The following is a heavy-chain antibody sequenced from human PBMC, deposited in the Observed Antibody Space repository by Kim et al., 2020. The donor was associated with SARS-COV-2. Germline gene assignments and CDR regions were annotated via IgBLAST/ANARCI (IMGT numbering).Heavy chain of an antibody. Sequence: GGSLRLSCAASGFTFSSYAMSWVRQAPGKGLEWVSAISGSGGSTYYADSVKGRFTISRDNSKNTLYLQMNSLRAEDTAVYYCAKDKKYPAILEWYPVDWGQGTLVTVSS. J-gene: IGHJ4*02. CDR1: GFTFSSYA. V-gene: IGHV3-23*01. D-gene: IGHD3-3*02. CDR3: AKDKKYPAILEWYPVD. CDR2: ISGSGGST.